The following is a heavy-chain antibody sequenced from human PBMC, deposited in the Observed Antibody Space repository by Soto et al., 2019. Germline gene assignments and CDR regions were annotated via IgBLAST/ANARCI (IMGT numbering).Heavy chain of an antibody. Sequence: ASLKLSCTPSGSTFPSSDIYWVRQETGQWLEWMGWMNPNTGNSGYAQKFQGRVTMTSDTSISTAHMELSSLRSEDTAVYYCARRAETNGWNGFGADKYYFECCGQGTLVTVSA. CDR1: GSTFPSSD. CDR2: MNPNTGNS. V-gene: IGHV1-8*01. CDR3: ARRAETNGWNGFGADKYYFEC. J-gene: IGHJ4*02. D-gene: IGHD1-1*01.